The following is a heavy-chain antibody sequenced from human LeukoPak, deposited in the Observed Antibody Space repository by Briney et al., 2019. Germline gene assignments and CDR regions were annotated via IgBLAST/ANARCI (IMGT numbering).Heavy chain of an antibody. D-gene: IGHD3-16*01. J-gene: IGHJ5*02. CDR3: ASPFAWGSYGNWLDP. Sequence: GGSLRLSCAASGFTFNTYAMTWVRQAAGKGLEWVSSISDSGGSTFYADSVKGRFTISRDNSNNRVYLQMNSLRAEDMAIYYCASPFAWGSYGNWLDPGGREPLFMFSS. CDR1: GFTFNTYA. V-gene: IGHV3-23*01. CDR2: ISDSGGST.